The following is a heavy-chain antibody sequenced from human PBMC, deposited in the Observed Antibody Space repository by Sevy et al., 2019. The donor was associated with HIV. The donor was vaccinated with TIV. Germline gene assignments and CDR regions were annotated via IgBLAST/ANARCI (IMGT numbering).Heavy chain of an antibody. D-gene: IGHD3-22*01. V-gene: IGHV3-23*01. J-gene: IGHJ4*02. Sequence: LSLTCAASGFTLSSSAMSWVRQAPGKGLEWVSTISGSGGSTYYADSVKGRFTISRDNFKNTLYLQMNSLRAEDTAVYYCAILGTYYYDGSGYYYQVPSDYWGQGTLVTVSS. CDR2: ISGSGGST. CDR1: GFTLSSSA. CDR3: AILGTYYYDGSGYYYQVPSDY.